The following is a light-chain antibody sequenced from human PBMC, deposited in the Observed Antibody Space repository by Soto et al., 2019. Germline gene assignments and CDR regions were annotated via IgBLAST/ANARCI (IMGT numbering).Light chain of an antibody. CDR2: SDN. Sequence: QSVLTQPPSASGTPGQRVAISCSGGSSSIGSNPVNWYLHLPGTAPKLLIYSDNQRPSGVPDLFSGSKSGTSASLTISGLQSEDEADYFCSAWDDSIYGPVFGGGTQLTVL. CDR3: SAWDDSIYGPV. V-gene: IGLV1-44*01. CDR1: SSSIGSNP. J-gene: IGLJ2*01.